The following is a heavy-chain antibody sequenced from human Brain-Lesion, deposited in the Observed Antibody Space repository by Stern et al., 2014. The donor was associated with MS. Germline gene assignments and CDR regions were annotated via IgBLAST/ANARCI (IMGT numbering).Heavy chain of an antibody. J-gene: IGHJ6*02. D-gene: IGHD2-2*01. CDR1: GGSISSGGYY. V-gene: IGHV4-61*02. CDR3: ARGRVVPGFQYYATDV. CDR2: IFNSGST. Sequence: VQLVQSGPGLVKHSQTLSLSCTVSGGSISSGGYYWSWIRQPAGKGLEWIGRIFNSGSTSYNPSLKSRVTISIDTSKNQFSLRLNSMTAADTAVYYCARGRVVPGFQYYATDVWGQGTTVIVSS.